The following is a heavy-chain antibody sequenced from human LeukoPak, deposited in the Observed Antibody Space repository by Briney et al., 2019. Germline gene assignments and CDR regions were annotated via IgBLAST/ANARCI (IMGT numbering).Heavy chain of an antibody. V-gene: IGHV3-74*01. CDR3: AAAGRGSLDY. CDR1: GFTLSSFW. Sequence: GGSLRLSCAASGFTLSSFWTHWVRHAPGKGLEWVSRISSDGSSTNYADSVKGRFAISRDAAKNTLFLQINSLRAEDTAVYFCAAAGRGSLDYWGQGTLVTVSS. CDR2: ISSDGSST. J-gene: IGHJ4*02. D-gene: IGHD3-16*01.